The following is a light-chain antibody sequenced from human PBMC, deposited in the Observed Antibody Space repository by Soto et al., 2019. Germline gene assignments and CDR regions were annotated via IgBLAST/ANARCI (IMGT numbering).Light chain of an antibody. CDR1: SSDVGNYNR. CDR3: SLYTTSTTRVV. J-gene: IGLJ2*01. V-gene: IGLV2-18*01. Sequence: QSALTQPPSVSGSPGQSVTISCTGPSSDVGNYNRVSWYQQPPGTAPKLIIYEFNNRPSGVPDRFSGSKSGNTASLTISVLQAEDEANYFCSLYTTSTTRVVFGGGTKLTVL. CDR2: EFN.